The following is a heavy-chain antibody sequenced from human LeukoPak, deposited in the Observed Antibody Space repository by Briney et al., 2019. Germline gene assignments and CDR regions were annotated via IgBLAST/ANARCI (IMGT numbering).Heavy chain of an antibody. J-gene: IGHJ5*02. Sequence: PSETLSLTCTVSGGSLSSSFWSWIRQPAGKGLEWIGRIYASGTTNYNPSLKSRVTMSVDTSKNQFSLKLTSVTAADTAVYYCARRGIAVADFSRPFDPWGQGALVTVSS. CDR2: IYASGTT. D-gene: IGHD6-19*01. CDR3: ARRGIAVADFSRPFDP. CDR1: GGSLSSSF. V-gene: IGHV4-4*07.